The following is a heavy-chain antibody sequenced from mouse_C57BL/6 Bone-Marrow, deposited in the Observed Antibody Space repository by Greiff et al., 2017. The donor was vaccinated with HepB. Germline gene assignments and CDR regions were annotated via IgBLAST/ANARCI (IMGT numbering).Heavy chain of an antibody. J-gene: IGHJ3*01. Sequence: EVKLVESGGGLVKPGGSLKLSCAASGFTFSSYTMSWVRQTPEKRLEWVATISGGGGNTYYPDSVKGRFTISRDNAKNTLYLQLSSLRSEDTALYYCAREGYGSSSGFACWGQGALVTVAA. CDR3: AREGYGSSSGFAC. V-gene: IGHV5-9*01. CDR2: ISGGGGNT. D-gene: IGHD1-1*01. CDR1: GFTFSSYT.